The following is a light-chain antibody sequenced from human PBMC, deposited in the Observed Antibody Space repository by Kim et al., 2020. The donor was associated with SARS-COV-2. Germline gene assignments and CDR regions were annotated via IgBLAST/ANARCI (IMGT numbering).Light chain of an antibody. Sequence: QSALTQPASVSGSPGQSITISCTGTSSDVGGYNYVSWYQQHPGKAPKLMLYDVSERPSGVSNRFSGSKSGITASLTISGLQAEDEADYYCSSYTSSSPYVFGTGTKVTVL. CDR3: SSYTSSSPYV. V-gene: IGLV2-14*01. CDR2: DVS. CDR1: SSDVGGYNY. J-gene: IGLJ1*01.